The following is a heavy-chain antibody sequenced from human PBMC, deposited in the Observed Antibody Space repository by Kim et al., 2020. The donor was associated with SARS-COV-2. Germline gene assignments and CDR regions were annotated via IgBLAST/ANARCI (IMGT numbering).Heavy chain of an antibody. CDR2: VDGSNNT. Sequence: GGSLRLSCAASGFTFSTYAMTWVRQAPGEGLEWVSCVDGSNNTYYAASVKGRFTISRDNSKNTLYLQMNSLRAEDTAVYYCAKGGDASCYKSLVFWGQGTLVTVSS. D-gene: IGHD2-2*02. CDR1: GFTFSTYA. V-gene: IGHV3-23*05. CDR3: AKGGDASCYKSLVF. J-gene: IGHJ4*02.